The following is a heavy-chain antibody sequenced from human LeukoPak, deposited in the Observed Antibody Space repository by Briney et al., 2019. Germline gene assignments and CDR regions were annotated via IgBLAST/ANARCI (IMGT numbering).Heavy chain of an antibody. Sequence: PGGSLRLSCAASGFTFSSYEMNWVRQAPGKGLEWVSYISSGGTTIYYADSVKGRFTFSRDNARNSLYLQMNSLRAEDTAVYYCARSGSSWYYFDCWGQGTLVTVSS. CDR1: GFTFSSYE. J-gene: IGHJ4*02. D-gene: IGHD6-13*01. V-gene: IGHV3-48*03. CDR2: ISSGGTTI. CDR3: ARSGSSWYYFDC.